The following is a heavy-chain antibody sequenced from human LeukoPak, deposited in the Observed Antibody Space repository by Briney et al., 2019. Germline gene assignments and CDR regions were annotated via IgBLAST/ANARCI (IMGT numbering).Heavy chain of an antibody. J-gene: IGHJ3*02. V-gene: IGHV1-69*01. CDR3: ARDQGSMVRGERNAFDI. D-gene: IGHD3-10*01. CDR2: IIPIFGTA. Sequence: SVKVSCKASGGTFSSYAISWVRQAPGQGLEWMGGIIPIFGTANYAQKFQGRVTITADESTSTAYMELSSLRSEDTAVYYCARDQGSMVRGERNAFDIWGQGTMVTVSS. CDR1: GGTFSSYA.